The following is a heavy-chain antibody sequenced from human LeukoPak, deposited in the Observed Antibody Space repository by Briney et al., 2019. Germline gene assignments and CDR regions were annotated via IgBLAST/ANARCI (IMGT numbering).Heavy chain of an antibody. CDR3: ARGVLTGYYLDY. J-gene: IGHJ4*02. CDR1: GFTFSSYA. CDR2: ISGSGGST. Sequence: PGGSLRLSCVASGFTFSSYAMSWVRQAPGKGLEWVSAISGSGGSTYYADSVKGRFTISRDNSKNTLYLQMNSLRAEDTAVYYCARGVLTGYYLDYWGQGTLVTVSS. D-gene: IGHD3-9*01. V-gene: IGHV3-23*01.